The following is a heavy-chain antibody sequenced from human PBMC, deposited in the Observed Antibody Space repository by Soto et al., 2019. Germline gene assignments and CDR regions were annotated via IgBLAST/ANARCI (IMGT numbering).Heavy chain of an antibody. CDR2: ISSSSSYI. CDR3: ARERSYYYDSSGYYYYAFDI. D-gene: IGHD3-22*01. Sequence: PGGSLRLSCAASGFTFSDNYMSWIRQAPGKGLEWVSSISSSSSYIYYADSVKGRFTISRDNAKNSLYLQMNSLRAEDTAVYYCARERSYYYDSSGYYYYAFDIWGQGTMVTVSS. V-gene: IGHV3-11*06. J-gene: IGHJ3*02. CDR1: GFTFSDNY.